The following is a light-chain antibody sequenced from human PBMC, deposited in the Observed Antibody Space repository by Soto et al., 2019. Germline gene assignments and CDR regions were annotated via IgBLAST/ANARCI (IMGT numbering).Light chain of an antibody. Sequence: DIQMTQSPSSLSASVGDSVTITCRAIQSISSYLNWYQQKPGKAPKLLIYAASSLQSGVPSRFSGSGSGTDFTLTISSLQPEDFATYYCQQSYSTPPGTFGQGTKVDIK. V-gene: IGKV1-39*01. CDR1: QSISSY. CDR3: QQSYSTPPGT. J-gene: IGKJ1*01. CDR2: AAS.